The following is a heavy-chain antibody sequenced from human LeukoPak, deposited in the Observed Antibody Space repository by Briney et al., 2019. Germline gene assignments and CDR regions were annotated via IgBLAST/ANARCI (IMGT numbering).Heavy chain of an antibody. Sequence: ASVTVSCKASGYTFTDYYIYWVRQAPGQGLEWMGWINPNSGGTNYAQKFQGRVTMTRDTSISTAYMELSSLRSDDTAIYYCARGDVWFDPWGQGTLVTVSS. CDR1: GYTFTDYY. V-gene: IGHV1-2*02. CDR3: ARGDVWFDP. D-gene: IGHD3-16*01. J-gene: IGHJ5*02. CDR2: INPNSGGT.